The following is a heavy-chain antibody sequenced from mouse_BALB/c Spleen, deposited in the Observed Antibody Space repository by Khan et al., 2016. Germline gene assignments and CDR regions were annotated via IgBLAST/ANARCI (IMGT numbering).Heavy chain of an antibody. CDR2: ISTYYGDA. CDR1: GYTFTDYA. J-gene: IGHJ4*01. Sequence: QVQLQQSGAELVRPGVSVKISCKGSGYTFTDYALHWVKQSHAKSLEWIGIISTYYGDATYNQKFKDKATMTVDKSSGTTYMELARLTSEDSAIYYCARGTSALYYSLDYWCQGTSVTVSS. D-gene: IGHD2-14*01. CDR3: ARGTSALYYSLDY. V-gene: IGHV1S137*01.